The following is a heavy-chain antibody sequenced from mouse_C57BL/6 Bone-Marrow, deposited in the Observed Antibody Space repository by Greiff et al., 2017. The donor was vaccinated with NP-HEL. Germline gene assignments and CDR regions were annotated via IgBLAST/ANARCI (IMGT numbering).Heavy chain of an antibody. D-gene: IGHD2-10*01. J-gene: IGHJ4*01. CDR2: IYPGNSDT. V-gene: IGHV1-5*01. CDR1: GYTFTSYW. CDR3: TRTPYLPTYAMDY. Sequence: EVKLVESGTVLARPGASVKMSCKTSGYTFTSYWMHWVKQRPGQGLEWIGAIYPGNSDTSYNQKFKGKAKLTAVTSASTAYMELSSLTNEDSAVYYCTRTPYLPTYAMDYWGQGTSVTVSS.